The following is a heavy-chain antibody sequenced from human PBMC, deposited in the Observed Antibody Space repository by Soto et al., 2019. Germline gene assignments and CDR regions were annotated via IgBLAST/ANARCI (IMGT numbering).Heavy chain of an antibody. V-gene: IGHV1-3*01. J-gene: IGHJ6*02. CDR1: GYTFTSYG. D-gene: IGHD3-22*01. Sequence: ASVKVSCKASGYTFTSYGIHWVRQAPGQRLEWTGWINAGNGNTKYSENFQGRVTITRDTSASTAYLELSSLRSEDTAVYYCSRDPNDSSAYYHHYYYGMDVWGQGTTVTVSS. CDR3: SRDPNDSSAYYHHYYYGMDV. CDR2: INAGNGNT.